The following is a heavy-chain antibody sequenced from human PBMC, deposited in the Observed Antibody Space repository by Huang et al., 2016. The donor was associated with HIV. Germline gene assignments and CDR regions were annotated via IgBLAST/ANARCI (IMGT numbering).Heavy chain of an antibody. Sequence: QVQLRQWGAGLVKPSETLSLTCTVYGGSFSGYYWTWIRQSPGQGLEWIGEINHIGKTNYQPTRERRVTISKDTAKNQFSLQLTSVSAAGTGVYFCAREKAADSAWYGVYYFDYWGEGALVTVTS. CDR1: GGSFSGYY. CDR2: INHIGKT. J-gene: IGHJ4*02. CDR3: AREKAADSAWYGVYYFDY. D-gene: IGHD6-19*01. V-gene: IGHV4-34*01.